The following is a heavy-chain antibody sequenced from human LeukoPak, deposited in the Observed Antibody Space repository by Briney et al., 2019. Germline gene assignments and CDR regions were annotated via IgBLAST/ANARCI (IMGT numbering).Heavy chain of an antibody. CDR2: IWYGGSNK. V-gene: IGHV3-33*08. Sequence: QPGRSLRLSCAASGFTFSSYGMHWVRQAPGKGLEWVAVIWYGGSNKYYADSVKGRFTISRDNSKNTLYLQMNSLRAEDTALRGTYYYYYMDVWGKGTTVTVSS. J-gene: IGHJ6*03. D-gene: IGHD3-16*01. CDR3: YYYYYMDV. CDR1: GFTFSSYG.